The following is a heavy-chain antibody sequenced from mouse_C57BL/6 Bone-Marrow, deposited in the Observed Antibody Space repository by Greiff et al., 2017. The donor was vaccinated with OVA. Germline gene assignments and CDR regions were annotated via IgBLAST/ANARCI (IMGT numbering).Heavy chain of an antibody. Sequence: QVQLKESGPELVKPGASVKISCKASGYAFSSSWMNWVKQRPGQGLEWIGRIYPGDGDTNYNGKFKGKATLTADKSSSTAYMQLSSLTSEESAVYFCARQLRRGFAYWGQGTLVTVSA. V-gene: IGHV1-82*01. D-gene: IGHD3-2*02. J-gene: IGHJ3*01. CDR1: GYAFSSSW. CDR2: IYPGDGDT. CDR3: ARQLRRGFAY.